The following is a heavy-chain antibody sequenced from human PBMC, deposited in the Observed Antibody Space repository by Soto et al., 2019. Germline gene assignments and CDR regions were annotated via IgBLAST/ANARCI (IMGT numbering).Heavy chain of an antibody. Sequence: SETLSLTCTVSGGSISSDHYHWTWIRQPPGKGLEWIGYIYYSGSNYYNPSLQSRVTISVDTSKNQFSLKLSSVTAADTAVYYCARSYDFWSGYQPIYYFDYWGQGTLVTVSS. CDR3: ARSYDFWSGYQPIYYFDY. J-gene: IGHJ4*02. V-gene: IGHV4-30-4*01. CDR2: IYYSGSN. CDR1: GGSISSDHYH. D-gene: IGHD3-3*01.